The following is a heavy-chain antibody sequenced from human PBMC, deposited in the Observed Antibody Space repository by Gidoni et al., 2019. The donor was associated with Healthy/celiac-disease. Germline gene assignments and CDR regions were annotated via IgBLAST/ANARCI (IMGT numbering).Heavy chain of an antibody. Sequence: QVQLQQWGAGLLKPSETLSLTCAVYGGSFSGYYWSWIRQPPGKGLEWIGEINHSGSTNYNPSLKSRGTIAVDTSKNQFSLKLSSVTAADTAVYYCARKRAARPAFFDYWGQGTLVTVSS. CDR1: GGSFSGYY. D-gene: IGHD6-6*01. CDR2: INHSGST. J-gene: IGHJ4*02. CDR3: ARKRAARPAFFDY. V-gene: IGHV4-34*01.